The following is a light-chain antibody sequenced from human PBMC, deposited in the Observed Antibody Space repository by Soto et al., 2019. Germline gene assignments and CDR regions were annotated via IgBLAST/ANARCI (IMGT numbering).Light chain of an antibody. CDR3: QHYYNYPLT. J-gene: IGKJ4*01. V-gene: IGKV1-5*01. CDR1: QSISSW. CDR2: DAS. Sequence: DIQMTQSPSTLSASVGDRVTITCRASQSISSWLAWYQQKPGKAPNLLIYDASTLQSGVPARFSGSGSGSDFTLTITSLQSEDFATYYCQHYYNYPLTFGGGTKVDIK.